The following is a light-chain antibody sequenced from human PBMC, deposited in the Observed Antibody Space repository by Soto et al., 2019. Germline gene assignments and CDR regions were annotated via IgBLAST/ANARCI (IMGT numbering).Light chain of an antibody. CDR3: QQYSSYPT. CDR1: QSISNW. V-gene: IGKV1-5*01. J-gene: IGKJ5*01. CDR2: DAF. Sequence: DIQMTQSPSTLSASVGDRVTITCRASQSISNWLAWYQQKPGKAPKLLLYDAFSLDSGVPSRFRGSGSGTAFTLTISSLQPDDFATYYCQQYSSYPTFGQGTRLEMK.